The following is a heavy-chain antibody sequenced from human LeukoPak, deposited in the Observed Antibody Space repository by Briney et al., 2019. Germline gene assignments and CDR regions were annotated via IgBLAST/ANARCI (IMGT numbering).Heavy chain of an antibody. CDR3: AKSSGNYLNYYYYMDV. D-gene: IGHD3-10*01. V-gene: IGHV3-23*01. J-gene: IGHJ6*03. CDR2: ISGSGGST. Sequence: GGSLRLSCAASGFTFSSYAMSRVRQAPGKGLEWVSAISGSGGSTYYADSVKGRFTISRDNAKNSLYLQMNSLRAEDTALYYCAKSSGNYLNYYYYMDVWGKGTTVTISS. CDR1: GFTFSSYA.